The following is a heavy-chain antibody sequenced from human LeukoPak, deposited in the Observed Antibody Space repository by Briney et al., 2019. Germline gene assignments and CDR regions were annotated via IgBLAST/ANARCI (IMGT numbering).Heavy chain of an antibody. CDR2: IYPGDSDT. CDR1: GYSFTSYW. Sequence: SGESLKISCKGSGYSFTSYWIGWVRQMPGKGLEWMGFIYPGDSDTRYSPSFQGQVTISADKSIGTAYLQWSSLKASDTAMYYCARRGVSVAGTGENGMDVWSQGTTVTVSS. J-gene: IGHJ6*02. D-gene: IGHD6-19*01. V-gene: IGHV5-51*01. CDR3: ARRGVSVAGTGENGMDV.